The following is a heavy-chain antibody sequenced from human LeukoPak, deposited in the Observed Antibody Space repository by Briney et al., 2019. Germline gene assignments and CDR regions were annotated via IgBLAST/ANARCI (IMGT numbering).Heavy chain of an antibody. CDR3: ARSNPNRNALDL. V-gene: IGHV3-7*01. CDR1: GFTLSSYL. D-gene: IGHD1-14*01. Sequence: GGSLRLSCAASGFTLSSYLMSWVRQAPGRGLEWVANIKKDGSEESYLDSVKGRFTVSRDNAKNSLFLQMNSLRGEDTAVYYCARSNPNRNALDLWGQGTMVTIPS. J-gene: IGHJ3*01. CDR2: IKKDGSEE.